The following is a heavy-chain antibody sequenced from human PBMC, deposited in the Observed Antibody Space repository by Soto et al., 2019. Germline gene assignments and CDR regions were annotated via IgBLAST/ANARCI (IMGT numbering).Heavy chain of an antibody. CDR3: ARSRFVVGVTEDYYGMDV. CDR2: VIPVFKTA. J-gene: IGHJ6*02. Sequence: QVQLVQSGAEVKKPGSSVKVSCKSSGGTFSNSPISWVRQAPGQGLEWVGGVIPVFKTANYAQKFQGSVTISAEEATNTAYIGLSSLRSGATAVYYCARSRFVVGVTEDYYGMDVWGQGTTVTVSS. V-gene: IGHV1-69*12. CDR1: GGTFSNSP. D-gene: IGHD2-15*01.